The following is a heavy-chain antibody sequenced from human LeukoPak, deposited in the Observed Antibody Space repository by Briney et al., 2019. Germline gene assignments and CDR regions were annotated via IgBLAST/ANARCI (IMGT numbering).Heavy chain of an antibody. D-gene: IGHD2-2*01. J-gene: IGHJ4*02. CDR3: ARESGNAWFDY. CDR2: INYSGTT. Sequence: PSETLSLTCTVSGGSISRYYWSWIRQPPGKGLEWIGFINYSGTTRYNPSLESRVTISKDTTKNQFSLNLRSVTAADAAVYYCARESGNAWFDYWGQGMLVTVSS. V-gene: IGHV4-59*12. CDR1: GGSISRYY.